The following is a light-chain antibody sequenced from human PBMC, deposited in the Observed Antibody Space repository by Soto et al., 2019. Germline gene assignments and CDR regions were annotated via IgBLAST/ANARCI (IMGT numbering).Light chain of an antibody. J-gene: IGLJ1*01. CDR2: DDD. V-gene: IGLV1-51*01. Sequence: QSVLTQPPSVSAAPGQRVTIACSGSSSNIGGNSVSWYQQLPGTAPKLLIYDDDKRPSGIPDRFSGSKSGTSATLGITGFQTGDEADYYCGSWDSILGAYVFGTGTKVTV. CDR1: SSNIGGNS. CDR3: GSWDSILGAYV.